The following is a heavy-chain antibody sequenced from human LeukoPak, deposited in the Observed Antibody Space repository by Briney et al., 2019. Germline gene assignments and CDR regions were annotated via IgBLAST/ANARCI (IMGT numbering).Heavy chain of an antibody. CDR3: AREGGGSGWYRDAYFDY. D-gene: IGHD6-19*01. Sequence: ASVKVSCKASGGTFSSYAISWVRQAPGQGLEWMGWINPNSGGTNYAQKFQGRVTMTRDTSISTAYMELSRLRSDDTAVYYCAREGGGSGWYRDAYFDYWGQGTLVTVSS. CDR1: GGTFSSYA. CDR2: INPNSGGT. J-gene: IGHJ4*02. V-gene: IGHV1-2*02.